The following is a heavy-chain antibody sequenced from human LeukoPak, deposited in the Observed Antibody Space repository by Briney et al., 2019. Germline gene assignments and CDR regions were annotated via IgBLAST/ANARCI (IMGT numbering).Heavy chain of an antibody. CDR3: ARDLAVAGTVFDY. CDR1: GFTFSSYA. CDR2: ISYDGSNK. V-gene: IGHV3-30-3*01. Sequence: GGSLRLSCAASGFTFSSYAMHRVRQAPGKGLEWVAVISYDGSNKYYADSVKGRFTISRDNSKNTLYLQMNSLRAEDTAVYYCARDLAVAGTVFDYWGQGTLVTVSS. J-gene: IGHJ4*02. D-gene: IGHD6-19*01.